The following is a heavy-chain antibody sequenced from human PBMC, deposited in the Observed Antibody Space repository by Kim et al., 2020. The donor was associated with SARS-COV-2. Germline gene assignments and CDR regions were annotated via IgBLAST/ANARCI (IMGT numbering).Heavy chain of an antibody. J-gene: IGHJ4*02. CDR1: GFTFSDYW. V-gene: IGHV3-74*01. CDR3: ARDGDAPIVDFDY. D-gene: IGHD3-16*02. CDR2: IKPDGTAT. Sequence: GGSLRLSCAASGFTFSDYWMYWVRQVPGKGLVSVSYIKPDGTATGYAASVQGRFTISRDNAKNTLYLQMNSPRAEDTALYYCARDGDAPIVDFDYWGQGTLVTVSS.